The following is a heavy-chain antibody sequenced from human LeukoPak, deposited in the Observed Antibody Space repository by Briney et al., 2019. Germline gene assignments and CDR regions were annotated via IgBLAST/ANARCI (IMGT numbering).Heavy chain of an antibody. Sequence: PSETLSLTCTVSGGSISSDYWSWIRQPAGKGLEWIGRIYTSGSTNYNPSLKSRVTMSVDTSKNQFSLKLSSVTAADTAVYYCAREAPPGYGSGSYSWFDPWGQGTLVTVSS. J-gene: IGHJ5*02. D-gene: IGHD3-10*01. CDR2: IYTSGST. CDR1: GGSISSDY. CDR3: AREAPPGYGSGSYSWFDP. V-gene: IGHV4-4*07.